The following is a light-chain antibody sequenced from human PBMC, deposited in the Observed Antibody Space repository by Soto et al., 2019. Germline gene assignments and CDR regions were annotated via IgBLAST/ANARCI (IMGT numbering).Light chain of an antibody. CDR3: QHRRDWPAA. CDR1: QSVSRC. V-gene: IGKV3-11*01. Sequence: EIVLTQSPATLSLSPGDRATLSCRASQSVSRCLAWYQQSPGQAPRLLIYDASNRATGIPARFSGSGSGTNFTLSIRSLEPADFAVYYCQHRRDWPAAFGQGTRVEI. J-gene: IGKJ1*01. CDR2: DAS.